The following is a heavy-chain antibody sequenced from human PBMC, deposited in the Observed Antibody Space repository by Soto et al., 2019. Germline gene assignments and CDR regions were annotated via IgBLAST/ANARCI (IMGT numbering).Heavy chain of an antibody. V-gene: IGHV1-69*06. CDR2: IIPVFGTA. CDR1: GGPYNSFA. J-gene: IGHJ6*02. Sequence: QAQLVQSGAEVKKPGSSVKVSCKASGGPYNSFAISWVRQAPGQGREWIGGIIPVFGTATYEQKFKGRVTITSEKSTSTAYTELSSLTSEDTSVYYCARFLGCAGSYYDGQNYNYYNGMDVWGQGTTVTVSS. D-gene: IGHD3-10*02. CDR3: ARFLGCAGSYYDGQNYNYYNGMDV.